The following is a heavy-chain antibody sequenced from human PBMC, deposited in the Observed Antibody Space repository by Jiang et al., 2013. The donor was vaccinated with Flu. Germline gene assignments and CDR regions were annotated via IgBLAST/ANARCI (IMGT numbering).Heavy chain of an antibody. J-gene: IGHJ4*02. Sequence: VQLLESGGGVVQPGGSLRLSCAASGFTFSNYGMHWVRQAPGKGLEWVALIWYDGSNKYYSDSVKGRFTIARDNSRNTLYLQADNLTPEDTAVYHCAREFTKEYTSSLAYWGQGALVTVSS. D-gene: IGHD6-13*01. CDR1: GFTFSNYG. CDR2: IWYDGSNK. CDR3: AREFTKEYTSSLAY. V-gene: IGHV3-33*01.